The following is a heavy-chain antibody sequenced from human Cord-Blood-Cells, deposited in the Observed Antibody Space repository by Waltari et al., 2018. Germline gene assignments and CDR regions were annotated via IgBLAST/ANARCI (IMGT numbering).Heavy chain of an antibody. J-gene: IGHJ4*02. CDR1: GYTFTGYY. D-gene: IGHD3-3*01. CDR3: ARDRGTIFGVVINY. Sequence: QVQLVQSGAEVKKPGASVKVSCKASGYTFTGYYMHWVRQAPGQGLEWMGWTNPNRGGTNYAQKVQGRVTMTRDTSISTAYMELSRLRSDDTAVYYCARDRGTIFGVVINYWGQGTLVTVSS. V-gene: IGHV1-2*02. CDR2: TNPNRGGT.